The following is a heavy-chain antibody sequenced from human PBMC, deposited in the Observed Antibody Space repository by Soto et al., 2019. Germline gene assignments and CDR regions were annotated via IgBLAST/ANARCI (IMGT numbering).Heavy chain of an antibody. CDR3: AKDAVVVVPAVIRNWFDP. V-gene: IGHV3-23*01. CDR1: VFSFSSYG. Sequence: GGSLRLSCAASVFSFSSYGMSWVRQAPGEGLEWVSGISGFGDSTYYADSVKGRFTISRDNSENTLYLQMSSLRAEDTAVYFCAKDAVVVVPAVIRNWFDPWGQGTQVTVSS. CDR2: ISGFGDST. D-gene: IGHD2-2*01. J-gene: IGHJ5*02.